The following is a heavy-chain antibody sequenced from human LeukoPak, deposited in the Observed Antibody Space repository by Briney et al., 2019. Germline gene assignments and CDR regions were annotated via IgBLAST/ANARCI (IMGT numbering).Heavy chain of an antibody. CDR2: INTNGGGT. V-gene: IGHV1-2*02. CDR3: ARDEAVLRFLEWLDYYYMDV. Sequence: ASVKLSCKASGYTFTGYYMHWVRQAPGQGLEWVGWINTNGGGTNYAQKLQGRVTMTRDTTISTAYMELSRLRSDDTAVYYGARDEAVLRFLEWLDYYYMDVWGKGTTVTVSS. J-gene: IGHJ6*03. D-gene: IGHD3-3*01. CDR1: GYTFTGYY.